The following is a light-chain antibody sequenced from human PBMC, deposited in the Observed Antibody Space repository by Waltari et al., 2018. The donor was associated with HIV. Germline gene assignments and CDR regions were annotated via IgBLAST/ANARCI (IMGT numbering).Light chain of an antibody. V-gene: IGLV2-14*01. CDR2: EVT. CDR3: SSYAPAFSLM. J-gene: IGLJ3*02. Sequence: QPALTQPASVSGSPGQSITLSCTGPISDIGGLTLVSWFQQHPGRAPKLLISEVTYRPSGVSDRFSASKSGNTASLTISGLQAEDEADYYCSSYAPAFSLMFGGGTKVTVL. CDR1: ISDIGGLTL.